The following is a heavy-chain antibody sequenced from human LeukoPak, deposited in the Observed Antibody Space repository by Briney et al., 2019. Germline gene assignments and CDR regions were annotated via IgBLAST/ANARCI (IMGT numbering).Heavy chain of an antibody. D-gene: IGHD3-10*01. V-gene: IGHV4-39*01. Sequence: SETLSLTCTVSGDSLGSGMYYWGWIRQAPGKGLTWIGSIYHSGSIFYNASFESRVAMSVDSSKTQFSLRLSSVTAADTAIYFCARHHGSGSLTDWGQGTLVTVSS. J-gene: IGHJ4*02. CDR3: ARHHGSGSLTD. CDR1: GDSLGSGMYY. CDR2: IYHSGSI.